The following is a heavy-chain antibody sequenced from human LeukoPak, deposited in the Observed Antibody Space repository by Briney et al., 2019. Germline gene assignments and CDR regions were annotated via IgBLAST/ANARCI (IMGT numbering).Heavy chain of an antibody. V-gene: IGHV5-51*01. CDR3: ARSGSCSSTSCCYYYGMDV. J-gene: IGHJ6*02. Sequence: GESLKISCKGSGYSFTSYWIGWVRQMPGKGLEWMGIIYPGDSDTRYSPSFQGQVTISADKSISTAYLQWSSLKASDTAMYYCARSGSCSSTSCCYYYGMDVWGQGTTVTVSS. CDR2: IYPGDSDT. CDR1: GYSFTSYW. D-gene: IGHD2-2*01.